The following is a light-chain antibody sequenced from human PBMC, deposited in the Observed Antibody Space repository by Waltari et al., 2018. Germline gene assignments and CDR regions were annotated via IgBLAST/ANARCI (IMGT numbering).Light chain of an antibody. CDR3: CSYAGSSILI. CDR1: SSDVGGYNY. V-gene: IGLV2-23*02. Sequence: QSALTQPASVSGSLGQSITISCTGTSSDVGGYNYVACYQQYPGKAPKFLIYYVTKRHSGVANCFSGSKSGNTASLTISGLQAEDEADYYCCSYAGSSILIFGGGTKVTVL. J-gene: IGLJ2*01. CDR2: YVT.